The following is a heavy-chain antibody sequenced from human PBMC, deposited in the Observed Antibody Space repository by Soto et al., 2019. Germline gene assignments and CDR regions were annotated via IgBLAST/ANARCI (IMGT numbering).Heavy chain of an antibody. Sequence: QVQLVESGGGVVQPGRSLRLSCAASGFTFSSYGMHWVRQAPGKGLEWVAVISYDGSNKYYADSVKGRFTISRDNSKNTLYLQMNSLRAEDTAVYYCAKDNVWFGELPPDGMDVWGQGTTVTVSS. CDR2: ISYDGSNK. CDR3: AKDNVWFGELPPDGMDV. V-gene: IGHV3-30*18. J-gene: IGHJ6*02. CDR1: GFTFSSYG. D-gene: IGHD3-10*01.